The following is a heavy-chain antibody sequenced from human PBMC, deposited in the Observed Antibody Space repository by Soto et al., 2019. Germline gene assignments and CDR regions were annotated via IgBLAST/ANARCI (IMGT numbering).Heavy chain of an antibody. CDR3: AASSSWGTFDY. J-gene: IGHJ4*02. Sequence: GASVKVSCEASGGTFSSYAIIWVRQAPGQGLEWMGGIIPIFGTANYAQKFQGRVTITADESTSTAYMELSSLRSEDTAVYYCAASSSWGTFDYWGQGTQVTVSS. V-gene: IGHV1-69*13. D-gene: IGHD6-13*01. CDR2: IIPIFGTA. CDR1: GGTFSSYA.